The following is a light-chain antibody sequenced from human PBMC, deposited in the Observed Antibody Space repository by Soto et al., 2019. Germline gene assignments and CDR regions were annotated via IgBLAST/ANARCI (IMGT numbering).Light chain of an antibody. CDR2: AAS. CDR1: QDITTS. J-gene: IGKJ5*01. CDR3: QQADNFPIT. V-gene: IGKV1D-12*01. Sequence: DIQMTQSPSSVSASFGARVTITCRASQDITTSLAWYQQKPGRAPKLLIYAASSLQSGVPSRFRGSGSGTDCTLTISSLPPEDFATYFCQQADNFPITFGQGTRLEIK.